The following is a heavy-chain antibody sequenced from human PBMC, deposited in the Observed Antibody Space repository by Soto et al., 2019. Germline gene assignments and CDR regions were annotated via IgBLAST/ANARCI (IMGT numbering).Heavy chain of an antibody. D-gene: IGHD3-16*01. V-gene: IGHV1-8*01. J-gene: IGHJ5*02. Sequence: QVKLVQSGAEVKKPGASVKVSCKGTGYTFTSYDINWVRQATGQGLEWMGWMNPNSGNTGYAQKFQGRVTMTRNTSISTAYMELSSLRSEDTAVYYSARGLGDYDIHLFDPWGQGTLVTVSS. CDR1: GYTFTSYD. CDR3: ARGLGDYDIHLFDP. CDR2: MNPNSGNT.